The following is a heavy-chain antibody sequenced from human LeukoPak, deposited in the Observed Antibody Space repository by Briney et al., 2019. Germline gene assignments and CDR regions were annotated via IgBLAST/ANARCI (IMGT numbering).Heavy chain of an antibody. D-gene: IGHD4-11*01. CDR2: IYRDGST. Sequence: GGSLRLSCAASGFTVSSYYMSWVRQAPGKGLEWVSVIYRDGSTDYADSVKGRFTISRENPKNTLYLQMNSLRAEDTAVYYCARAPAYSGFEYWGQGTLLTVSS. J-gene: IGHJ4*02. CDR3: ARAPAYSGFEY. CDR1: GFTVSSYY. V-gene: IGHV3-53*01.